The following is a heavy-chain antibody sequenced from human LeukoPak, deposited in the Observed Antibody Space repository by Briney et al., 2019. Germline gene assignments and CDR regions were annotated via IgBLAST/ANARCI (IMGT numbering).Heavy chain of an antibody. J-gene: IGHJ6*03. CDR1: GYTLTELS. CDR2: FDPEDGET. CDR3: ATIAAAAQGHPGGYYYYYMDV. Sequence: ASVKVSCKVSGYTLTELSMHWVRQAPGKGLEWMGGFDPEDGETIYAQKFQGSVTMTEDTSTDTAYMELSSLRSEDTAVYYCATIAAAAQGHPGGYYYYYMDVWGKGTTVTVSS. V-gene: IGHV1-24*01. D-gene: IGHD6-13*01.